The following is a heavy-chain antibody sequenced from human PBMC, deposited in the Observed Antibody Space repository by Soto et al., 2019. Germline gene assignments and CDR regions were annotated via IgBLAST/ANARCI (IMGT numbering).Heavy chain of an antibody. CDR1: GYSFTSYW. D-gene: IGHD5-18*01. J-gene: IGHJ6*02. V-gene: IGHV5-10-1*01. CDR2: IDPSDSYT. CDR3: ARGRWIQNSMDV. Sequence: GESLKISCKGSGYSFTSYWFSWVRQMPGKGLEWMGRIDPSDSYTNYSPSFQGHVTISADKSISTAYLQWSSLKASDTAMYYCARGRWIQNSMDVRGQGTTVTVSS.